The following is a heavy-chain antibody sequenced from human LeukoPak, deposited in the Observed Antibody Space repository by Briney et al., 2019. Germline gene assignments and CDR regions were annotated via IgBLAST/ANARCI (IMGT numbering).Heavy chain of an antibody. CDR3: ARAPFSRGFGEYYFDY. CDR2: IHYSGST. Sequence: PSETLSLTCTVSGGSINNYYWIWIRQPPGRGLEWVGYIHYSGSTNYKLSLKSRVTISVDTSKKQFSLKLNSVTAADTAVYYCARAPFSRGFGEYYFDYWGQGTLVTVSS. V-gene: IGHV4-59*01. CDR1: GGSINNYY. J-gene: IGHJ4*02. D-gene: IGHD3-10*01.